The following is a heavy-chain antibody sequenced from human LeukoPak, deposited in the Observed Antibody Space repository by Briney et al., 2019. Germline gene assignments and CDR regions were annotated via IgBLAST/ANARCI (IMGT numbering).Heavy chain of an antibody. CDR3: ASTIFGVVTVDAFDI. J-gene: IGHJ3*02. Sequence: PSETLSLTCTVSGYSINSGYYWGWIRQPPGKRLEWIGSIYYSGTTYYNPTLKSRVTISVDTSKNQFSLKLTSVTAADAAVYYCASTIFGVVTVDAFDIWGQGTMVTVSS. D-gene: IGHD3-3*01. CDR2: IYYSGTT. CDR1: GYSINSGYY. V-gene: IGHV4-38-2*02.